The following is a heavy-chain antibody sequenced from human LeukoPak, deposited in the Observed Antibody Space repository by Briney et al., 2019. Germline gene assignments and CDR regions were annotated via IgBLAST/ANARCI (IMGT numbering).Heavy chain of an antibody. CDR1: GGSIDSSSYY. CDR3: ARALGGARAFDY. J-gene: IGHJ4*02. CDR2: IYSSGST. Sequence: SETLSLTCTVSGGSIDSSSYYRGWIRQPPGKGLEWIGSIYSSGSTYYNPSLKSRVTISVDTSKNQFSLKLSSVTAADTAVYYCARALGGARAFDYWGQGTLVTVSS. V-gene: IGHV4-39*07. D-gene: IGHD3-16*01.